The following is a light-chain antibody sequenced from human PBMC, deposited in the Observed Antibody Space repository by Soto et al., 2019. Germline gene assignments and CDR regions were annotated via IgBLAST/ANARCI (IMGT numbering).Light chain of an antibody. CDR2: KAS. V-gene: IGKV1-5*03. Sequence: DFQMTQSHSTLSGSVGDRVTITCRASQTISSWLAWYQQKPGKAPKLLIYKASTLKSGVPSRFSGSGSGTEFTLTISSLQPDDFATYYCQHYNSYSEPFGQVTKAAI. CDR1: QTISSW. CDR3: QHYNSYSEP. J-gene: IGKJ1*01.